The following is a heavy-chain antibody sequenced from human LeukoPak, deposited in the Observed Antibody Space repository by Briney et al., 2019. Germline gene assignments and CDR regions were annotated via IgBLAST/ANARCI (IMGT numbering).Heavy chain of an antibody. J-gene: IGHJ4*02. Sequence: GGSLRLSCAASAFTFGSFGMSWVRQAPGKGLEWVSAISDTGGSTSYADSVKGRFTISRDNSKNTLYLQMNSLRAEDTAIYYCAKGRIQSYMAPEYWGQGTLVTVSS. D-gene: IGHD4-11*01. CDR2: ISDTGGST. V-gene: IGHV3-23*01. CDR3: AKGRIQSYMAPEY. CDR1: AFTFGSFG.